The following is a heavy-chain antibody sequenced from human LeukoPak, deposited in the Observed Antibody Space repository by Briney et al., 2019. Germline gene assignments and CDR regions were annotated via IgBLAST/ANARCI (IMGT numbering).Heavy chain of an antibody. D-gene: IGHD3-10*01. J-gene: IGHJ5*02. CDR2: IYYSGST. CDR3: ARHYEYYYGSGSPFDP. V-gene: IGHV4-59*08. CDR1: GGSISSYY. Sequence: PSETLSLTCTVSGGSISSYYWSWIRQPPGKGLEWIGYIYYSGSTNYNPSLKSRVTISVDTSKNQFSLKLSSVTAADTAVYYCARHYEYYYGSGSPFDPWGQGTLVTVSS.